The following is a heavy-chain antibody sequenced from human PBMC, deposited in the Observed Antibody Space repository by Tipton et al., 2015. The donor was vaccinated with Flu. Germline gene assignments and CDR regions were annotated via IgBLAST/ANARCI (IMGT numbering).Heavy chain of an antibody. V-gene: IGHV3-11*01. J-gene: IGHJ6*02. Sequence: SLRLSCEASGFIFSDYYISWVRQAPGKSLEWLSYISRSGNAVHYADSVKGRFTISRDNAKNSLSLLMSNLRPEDTAVYYCAREGHSYGMDVWGQGTPVAV. CDR1: GFIFSDYY. CDR3: AREGHSYGMDV. CDR2: ISRSGNAV.